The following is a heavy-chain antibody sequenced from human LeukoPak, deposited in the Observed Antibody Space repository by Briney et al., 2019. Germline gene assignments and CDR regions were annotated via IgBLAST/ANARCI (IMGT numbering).Heavy chain of an antibody. CDR2: INHSGST. Sequence: SETLSLTCAVYGGSFSGYYWSWIRQPPGKGLEWIGEINHSGSTNYNPSLKSRVTISVDTSKNQFSLKLSSVTAADTAVYYCARQAEGDYVWGSYRPMYYFDYWGQGTLVTVSS. CDR3: ARQAEGDYVWGSYRPMYYFDY. V-gene: IGHV4-34*01. CDR1: GGSFSGYY. D-gene: IGHD3-16*02. J-gene: IGHJ4*02.